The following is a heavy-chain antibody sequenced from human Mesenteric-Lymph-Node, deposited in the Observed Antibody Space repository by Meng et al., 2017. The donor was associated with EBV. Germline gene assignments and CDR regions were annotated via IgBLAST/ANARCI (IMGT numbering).Heavy chain of an antibody. CDR2: ISHSGRT. CDR3: ARAGSVGWSELDY. CDR1: GGAFGGYY. D-gene: IGHD6-19*01. Sequence: VQSHMGGAGRCKPSGTRSLPLGVYGGAFGGYYWGWIRQPPGKGLEWIGEISHSGRTNYNPSLKSRVSLSVDTSKNQFSLKLSSVTAADTAVYYCARAGSVGWSELDYWGQGTLVTVSS. V-gene: IGHV4-34*01. J-gene: IGHJ4*02.